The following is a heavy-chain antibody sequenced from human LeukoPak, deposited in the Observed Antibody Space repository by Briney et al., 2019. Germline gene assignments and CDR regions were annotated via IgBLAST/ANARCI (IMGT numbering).Heavy chain of an antibody. CDR1: GGSISSYY. CDR2: IYTSGST. D-gene: IGHD3-10*01. Sequence: SETLSLTCTVSGGSISSYYWSWIRQPAGKGLEWIGRIYTSGSTNYNPSLKGRVTMSVDTSKNQFSLKLSSVTAADTAVYYCAREEGSGSYVHYYYYYMDVWGKGTTVTISS. CDR3: AREEGSGSYVHYYYYYMDV. V-gene: IGHV4-4*07. J-gene: IGHJ6*03.